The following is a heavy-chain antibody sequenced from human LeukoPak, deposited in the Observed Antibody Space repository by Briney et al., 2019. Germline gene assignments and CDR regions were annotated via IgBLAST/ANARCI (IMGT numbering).Heavy chain of an antibody. J-gene: IGHJ4*02. V-gene: IGHV1-2*02. Sequence: ASVKVSCKASGYTFTGYYMHWVRQAPGQGLEWMGWINPNSGGTNYAQKFQGRVTMTRDTSISTAYMELSRLRSDDTAVYYCARDPWGFVSSYYFDYWGQGTLVTVSS. D-gene: IGHD7-27*01. CDR1: GYTFTGYY. CDR2: INPNSGGT. CDR3: ARDPWGFVSSYYFDY.